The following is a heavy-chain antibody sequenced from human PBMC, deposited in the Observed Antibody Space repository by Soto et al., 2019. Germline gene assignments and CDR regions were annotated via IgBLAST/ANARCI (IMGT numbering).Heavy chain of an antibody. D-gene: IGHD3-3*01. V-gene: IGHV3-30-3*01. CDR3: ARSNYDFWSGRPNAFDI. CDR1: GFTFSSYA. Sequence: GGSLRLSCAASGFTFSSYAMYWVRQAPGKGLEWVAVISYDGSSKYYAVSVKGRFTISRDNSKNTLFLQMNSLRPEDTAVYYCARSNYDFWSGRPNAFDIWGQGTMVTVSS. CDR2: ISYDGSSK. J-gene: IGHJ3*02.